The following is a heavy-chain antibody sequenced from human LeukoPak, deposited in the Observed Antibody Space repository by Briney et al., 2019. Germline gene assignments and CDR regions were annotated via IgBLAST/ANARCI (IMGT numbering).Heavy chain of an antibody. Sequence: GASVKVSCKASGGTFSSYAISWVRQAPGQGLEWMGWISAYNGNTNYAQKLQGRVTMTTDTSTSTAYMELSSLRSEDTAVYYCARSSLVGAGGSDYWGQGTLVTVSS. CDR1: GGTFSSYA. J-gene: IGHJ4*02. CDR2: ISAYNGNT. V-gene: IGHV1-18*01. D-gene: IGHD1-26*01. CDR3: ARSSLVGAGGSDY.